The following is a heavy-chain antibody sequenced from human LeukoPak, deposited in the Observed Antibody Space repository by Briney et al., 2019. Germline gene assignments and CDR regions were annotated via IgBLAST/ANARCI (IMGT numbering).Heavy chain of an antibody. D-gene: IGHD2-2*01. CDR3: ARVRYCSSTTCRGAFDI. CDR1: GFTFSDHY. V-gene: IGHV3-72*01. Sequence: PGGSLRLSCAASGFTFSDHYMDWVRQAPGKGLEWVGRTRNKANSYTTEYAASVKDRFTISSDDSEKSLYLQMNSLKTEDTAVYYCARVRYCSSTTCRGAFDIWGQGTMVTVSS. J-gene: IGHJ3*02. CDR2: TRNKANSYTT.